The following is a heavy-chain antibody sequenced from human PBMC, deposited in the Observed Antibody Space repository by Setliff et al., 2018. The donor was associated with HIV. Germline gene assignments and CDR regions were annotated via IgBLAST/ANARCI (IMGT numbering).Heavy chain of an antibody. D-gene: IGHD3-10*01. Sequence: PSETLSLTCTVSGGSISSGSYYWSWIRQPPGKGLEWIGYIYTTGSTNYNPSLKSRVTMSVDTSKNQFSLKLSSATAADTAVYYWARENPGDYWGQGTLVTVSS. J-gene: IGHJ4*02. CDR2: IYTTGST. CDR3: ARENPGDY. V-gene: IGHV4-61*01. CDR1: GGSISSGSYY.